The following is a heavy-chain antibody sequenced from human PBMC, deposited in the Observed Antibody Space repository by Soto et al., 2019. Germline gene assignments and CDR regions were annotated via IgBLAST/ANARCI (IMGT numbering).Heavy chain of an antibody. V-gene: IGHV3-13*01. CDR1: GFTFSSYD. J-gene: IGHJ6*03. Sequence: VGSLRLSCAASGFTFSSYDMHWVRQATGKGLEWVSAIGTAGDTYYPGSVKGRFTISRENAKNSLYLQMNSLRAGDTAVYYCARAGYNWKYNYYYYYMDVWGKGNTVTVSS. CDR2: IGTAGDT. CDR3: ARAGYNWKYNYYYYYMDV. D-gene: IGHD1-7*01.